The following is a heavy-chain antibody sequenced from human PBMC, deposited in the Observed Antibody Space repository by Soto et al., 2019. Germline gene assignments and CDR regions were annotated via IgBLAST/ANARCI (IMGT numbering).Heavy chain of an antibody. V-gene: IGHV3-15*07. CDR2: IKSKADGGTT. CDR3: AREYGYCSSTSCYLFFDF. J-gene: IGHJ4*02. D-gene: IGHD2-2*03. CDR1: GFTFSNAW. Sequence: GGSLRLSCAASGFTFSNAWMNWVRQAPGKGLEWVGRIKSKADGGTTDYAAPVKGRFTISRDDSKNTLHLQMNSLKTEDTAVYYCAREYGYCSSTSCYLFFDFWGQGTLVTVSS.